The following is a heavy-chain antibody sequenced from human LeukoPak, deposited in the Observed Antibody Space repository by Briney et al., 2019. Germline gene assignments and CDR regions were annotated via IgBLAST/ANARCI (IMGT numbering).Heavy chain of an antibody. CDR2: IYPGDSDT. CDR3: ARQGYSYGPGLFYYYYGMDV. V-gene: IGHV5-51*01. Sequence: GESLKISCKGSGYSFTSYWIGWVRQMPGKGLEWMGIIYPGDSDTRYSPSFQGQATISADKSISTAYLQWSSLKASDTAMYYCARQGYSYGPGLFYYYYGMDVWGQGTTVTVSS. D-gene: IGHD5-18*01. J-gene: IGHJ6*02. CDR1: GYSFTSYW.